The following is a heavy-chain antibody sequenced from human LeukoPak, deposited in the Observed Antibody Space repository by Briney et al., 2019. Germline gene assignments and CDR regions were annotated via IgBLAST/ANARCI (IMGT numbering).Heavy chain of an antibody. CDR1: GFTFSTFW. CDR3: ARRGIVRGVIFFDI. CDR2: INHDGSST. D-gene: IGHD3-10*01. J-gene: IGHJ3*02. Sequence: GGSLRLSCATSGFTFSTFWMHWVRQAPGKGLVWVSRINHDGSSTNYADSVKGRFTISRDNAKNTLYLQMNSLRAEDTAVYYCARRGIVRGVIFFDIWGQGTMVTVSS. V-gene: IGHV3-74*01.